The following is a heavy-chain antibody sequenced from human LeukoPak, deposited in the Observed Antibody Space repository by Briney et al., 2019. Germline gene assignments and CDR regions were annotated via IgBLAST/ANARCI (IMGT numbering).Heavy chain of an antibody. V-gene: IGHV3-23*01. CDR2: ISGGGGST. D-gene: IGHD1-14*01. CDR3: AKGSGINHYHWIDP. CDR1: GFTFSNYE. Sequence: GGSLRLSRVDSGFTFSNYEMNWVRQAPGKGLEWVSGISGGGGSTYYADSVKGRFTISRDNSKNTLYLQMDSLRAEDTALYYCAKGSGINHYHWIDPWGQGTLVTVSS. J-gene: IGHJ5*02.